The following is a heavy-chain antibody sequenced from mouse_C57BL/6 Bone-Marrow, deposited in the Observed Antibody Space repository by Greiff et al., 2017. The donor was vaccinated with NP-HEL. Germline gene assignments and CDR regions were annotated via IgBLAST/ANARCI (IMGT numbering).Heavy chain of an antibody. CDR2: IDPSDSYT. J-gene: IGHJ3*01. V-gene: IGHV1-50*01. D-gene: IGHD1-1*01. Sequence: QVQLQQPGAELVKPGASVKLSCKASGYTFTSYWMQWVKQRPGQGLEWIGEIDPSDSYTNYNQKFKGKATLTVDTSSSTAYMQLSSLTSEDSAVYYCAREGLRRFAYWGQGTLVTVSA. CDR1: GYTFTSYW. CDR3: AREGLRRFAY.